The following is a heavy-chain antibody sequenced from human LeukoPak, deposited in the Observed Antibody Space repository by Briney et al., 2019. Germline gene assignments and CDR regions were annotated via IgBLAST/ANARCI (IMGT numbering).Heavy chain of an antibody. CDR1: GFAFPNAW. D-gene: IGHD3-10*01. V-gene: IGHV3-15*01. CDR2: IKSKGNGGTI. CDR3: TTDPGRGVRGY. Sequence: PGGSLRLSRAASGFAFPNAWVNWVRQAPGKGLEWVGHIKSKGNGGTIDYAAPVKGRFTISGDESKNTLYLQMNSLETEDTAVYFCTTDPGRGVRGYWGQGTLVTVSS. J-gene: IGHJ4*02.